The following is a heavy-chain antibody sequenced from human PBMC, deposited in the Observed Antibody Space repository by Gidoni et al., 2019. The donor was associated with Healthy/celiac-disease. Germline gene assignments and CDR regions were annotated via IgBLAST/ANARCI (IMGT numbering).Heavy chain of an antibody. D-gene: IGHD5-12*01. CDR2: ISYDGSNK. Sequence: QVQLVESGGGVVQPGRSLRLSCAASGFTFSSSAMHWVRQAPGKGLEWVAVISYDGSNKYYADSVKGRFTISRDNSKNTLYLQMNSLRAEDTAVYYCARALAGGYSGYDLSDYWGQGTLVTVSS. J-gene: IGHJ4*02. CDR3: ARALAGGYSGYDLSDY. V-gene: IGHV3-30-3*01. CDR1: GFTFSSSA.